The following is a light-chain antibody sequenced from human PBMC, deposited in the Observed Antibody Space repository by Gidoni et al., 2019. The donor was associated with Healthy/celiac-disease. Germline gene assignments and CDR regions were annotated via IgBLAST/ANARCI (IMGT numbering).Light chain of an antibody. CDR3: AAWDDSLNGPWV. V-gene: IGLV1-44*01. CDR1: SSNIGSNP. J-gene: IGLJ3*02. CDR2: SNN. Sequence: QSVLTQPPSASGTPGQRVPISCSGSSSNIGSNPVNWYQQLPGTAPKLLIYSNNKRPSGVPDRFSGSKSGTSASLAISGLQSEDEADYYCAAWDDSLNGPWVFGGGTKLTVL.